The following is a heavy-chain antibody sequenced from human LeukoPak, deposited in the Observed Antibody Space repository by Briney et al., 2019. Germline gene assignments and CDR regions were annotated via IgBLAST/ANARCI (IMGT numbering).Heavy chain of an antibody. J-gene: IGHJ3*02. CDR2: IYYSGST. CDR1: GGSISSYY. CDR3: AGSVYPCPDYVWGSYRNDAFDI. V-gene: IGHV4-59*01. D-gene: IGHD3-16*02. Sequence: SETLSLTCTVSGGSISSYYWSWIRQPPGKGLEWIGYIYYSGSTNYNPSLKSRVTISVDTSKNQFSLKLSSVTAADTAVYYCAGSVYPCPDYVWGSYRNDAFDIWGQGTMVTVSS.